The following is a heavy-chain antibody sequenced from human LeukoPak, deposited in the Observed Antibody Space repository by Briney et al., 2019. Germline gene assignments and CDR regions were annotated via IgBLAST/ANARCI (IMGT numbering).Heavy chain of an antibody. J-gene: IGHJ4*02. D-gene: IGHD6-13*01. V-gene: IGHV4-61*01. CDR1: GGSISSSSYY. CDR3: ARVGAAGTDY. Sequence: KTSETLSLTCTVSGGSISSSSYYWSWIRQPPGKGLEWIGYIYYSGSTNYNPSLKSRVTISVDTSKNQFSLKLSSVTAADTAVYYCARVGAAGTDYWGQGTLVTVSS. CDR2: IYYSGST.